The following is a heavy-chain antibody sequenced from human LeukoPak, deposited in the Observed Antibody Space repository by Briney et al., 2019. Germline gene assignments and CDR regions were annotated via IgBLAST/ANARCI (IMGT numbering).Heavy chain of an antibody. CDR1: GFTLSSYG. Sequence: GGSLRLSCAASGFTLSSYGMHWVCQAPGKGLEWVAVIWYDGSNKYYADSVKGRFTISRDNSKNTLYLQMNSLRAEDTAVYYCARAKGGAFDYWGQGTLVTVSS. V-gene: IGHV3-33*01. CDR2: IWYDGSNK. CDR3: ARAKGGAFDY. D-gene: IGHD3-16*01. J-gene: IGHJ4*02.